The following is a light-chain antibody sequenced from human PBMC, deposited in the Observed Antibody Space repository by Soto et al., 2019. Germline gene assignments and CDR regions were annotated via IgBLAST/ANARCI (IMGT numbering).Light chain of an antibody. V-gene: IGLV2-14*01. CDR1: SSDVGAYNY. Sequence: QSVLTHPASVSGAPGQSITISCTGSSSDVGAYNYVSWYQQYPGNAPKLIIYEVNYRPSEVPHRFSGSKSGNTATLTISGLQAEDEAEYYCSSYTPSYFYVFGPGTKVTVL. J-gene: IGLJ1*01. CDR2: EVN. CDR3: SSYTPSYFYV.